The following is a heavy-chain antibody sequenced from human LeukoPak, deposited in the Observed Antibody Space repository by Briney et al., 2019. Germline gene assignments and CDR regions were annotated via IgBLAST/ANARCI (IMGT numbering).Heavy chain of an antibody. CDR3: ARSLIAVAGSFDY. Sequence: PGGSLRLSCAASGFTFDDYGMSWVRQPPGKGLGWVSGISWNGGSTGYADSVKGRFTISRDNAKNSLYLQMNSLRAEDTALYYCARSLIAVAGSFDYWGQGTLVTVSS. V-gene: IGHV3-20*04. CDR2: ISWNGGST. D-gene: IGHD6-19*01. CDR1: GFTFDDYG. J-gene: IGHJ4*02.